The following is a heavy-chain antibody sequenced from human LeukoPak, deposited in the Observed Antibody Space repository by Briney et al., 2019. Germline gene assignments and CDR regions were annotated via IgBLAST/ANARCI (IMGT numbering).Heavy chain of an antibody. D-gene: IGHD3-10*01. CDR2: IYYSGSS. CDR3: ARYGSHWYFDL. J-gene: IGHJ2*01. CDR1: GGSISSYY. V-gene: IGHV4-59*01. Sequence: SETLSLTCAVSGGSISSYYWSWIRQPPGKGLEWIGYIYYSGSSNYNPSLKSRVTISGDTSKNQFSLKLSSVTAADTAVYYCARYGSHWYFDLWGRGTLVTVSS.